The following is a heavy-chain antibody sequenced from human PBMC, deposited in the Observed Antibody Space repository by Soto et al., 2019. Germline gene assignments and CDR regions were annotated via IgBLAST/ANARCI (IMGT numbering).Heavy chain of an antibody. J-gene: IGHJ5*02. CDR3: ARAEWIQTSNWFDP. CDR2: IYYSGST. CDR1: GGSISSYY. D-gene: IGHD5-18*01. V-gene: IGHV4-59*01. Sequence: PSETLYISCTVSGGSISSYYWSWIRQPPGKGLEWIGYIYYSGSTNYNPSLKSRVTISVDTSKNQFSLKLSSVTAADTAVYYCARAEWIQTSNWFDPWGQGTLVTVSS.